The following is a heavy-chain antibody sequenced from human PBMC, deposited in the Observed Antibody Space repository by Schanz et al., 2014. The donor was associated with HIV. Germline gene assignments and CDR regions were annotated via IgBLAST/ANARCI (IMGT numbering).Heavy chain of an antibody. D-gene: IGHD3-10*01. Sequence: QIQLVQSGAEVKKPGASVKVACKASGYTFTSYDINWVRQATGQGLEWMGWMNPNSGNTGYAQKFQGRVTMTRNTSISTAYMELIRLRSDDTAVYYCARTDYGSGSYGYWGQGTLVTVSS. CDR3: ARTDYGSGSYGY. V-gene: IGHV1-8*01. CDR2: MNPNSGNT. CDR1: GYTFTSYD. J-gene: IGHJ4*02.